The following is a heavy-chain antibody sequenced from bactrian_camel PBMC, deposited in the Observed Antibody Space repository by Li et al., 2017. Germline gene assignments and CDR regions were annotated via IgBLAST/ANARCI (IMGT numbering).Heavy chain of an antibody. Sequence: VQLVESGGGSVQAGGSLRLSCTFSGLTFDRYAVGWFRQAPGKPREGISYTTRTGPTTYYAASVKDRFTISRDNAKNTLFLQMNSLKPEDTAMYYCANLVTYNSGGAYYPPYNYWGQGTQVTVS. V-gene: IGHV3S63*01. CDR1: GLTFDRYA. J-gene: IGHJ4*01. CDR3: ANLVTYNSGGAYYPPYNY. CDR2: TTRTGPTT. D-gene: IGHD2*01.